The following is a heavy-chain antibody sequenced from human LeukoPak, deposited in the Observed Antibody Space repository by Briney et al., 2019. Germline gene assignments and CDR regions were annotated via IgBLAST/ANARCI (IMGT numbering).Heavy chain of an antibody. CDR2: ISGSGIST. J-gene: IGHJ3*02. D-gene: IGHD3-22*01. Sequence: GGSLRLSCAASGFTFSSYAMSWVRQAPGKGLEWVSAISGSGISTYYADSVKGRFTISRDNSKNTLYLQMNSLRAEDAAVYYCANLRPYYYDSSGYYSHAFDIWGQGTMVTVSS. CDR3: ANLRPYYYDSSGYYSHAFDI. V-gene: IGHV3-23*01. CDR1: GFTFSSYA.